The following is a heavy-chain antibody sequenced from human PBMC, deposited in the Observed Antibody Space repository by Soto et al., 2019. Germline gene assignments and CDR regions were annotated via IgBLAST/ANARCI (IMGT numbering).Heavy chain of an antibody. V-gene: IGHV4-59*01. CDR2: VYHTGTT. CDR1: GDSIRSSY. CDR3: ARDMSGGSSWYEFDC. Sequence: SETLSLTCTVSGDSIRSSYWSWVRQPPGRGLEWIGYVYHTGTTNSNPSLKSRVTISPDTSENLFSLKLISVTPADTAVYFCARDMSGGSSWYEFDCWGPGTLVTVSS. J-gene: IGHJ4*02. D-gene: IGHD6-13*01.